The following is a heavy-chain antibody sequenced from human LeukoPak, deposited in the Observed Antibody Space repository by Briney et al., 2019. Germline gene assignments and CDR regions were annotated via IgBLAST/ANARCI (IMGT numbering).Heavy chain of an antibody. D-gene: IGHD2/OR15-2a*01. V-gene: IGHV1-69*05. Sequence: ASVKVSCKSSGGIFITYAISWVRQAPGQGLEWMGGIVPISGTANYAQKFQGRVTMTTDTSASTAYMELRSLISDDTAVYYCARDLSGPRSYWGQGTLVTVSS. CDR3: ARDLSGPRSY. CDR1: GGIFITYA. CDR2: IVPISGTA. J-gene: IGHJ4*02.